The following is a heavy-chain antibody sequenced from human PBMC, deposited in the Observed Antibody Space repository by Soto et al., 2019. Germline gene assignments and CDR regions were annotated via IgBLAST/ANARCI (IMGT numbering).Heavy chain of an antibody. CDR3: AKVGITMIVVAPDS. V-gene: IGHV3-30*18. Sequence: PGGSLRISWAASGFTFSSYGMPWVRQAPGKGLEWVAVISYDGSNKYYADSVKGRFTISRDNSKNTLYLQMNSLRAEDTAVYYCAKVGITMIVVAPDSWGQGTLVTVSS. J-gene: IGHJ5*01. D-gene: IGHD3-22*01. CDR2: ISYDGSNK. CDR1: GFTFSSYG.